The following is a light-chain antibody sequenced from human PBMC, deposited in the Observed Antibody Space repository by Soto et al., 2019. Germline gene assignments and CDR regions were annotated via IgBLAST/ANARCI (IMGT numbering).Light chain of an antibody. CDR1: HTITSN. J-gene: IGKJ3*01. Sequence: EVVMTQSPVTLSVSPGERATLSCRASHTITSNLAWYQQRPGQAPRLLIYAASTRATGIPARFSGGGSGTEFTLTISSLQSEDFAVYYCQQYNNWPPLTFGPRTKEDIK. V-gene: IGKV3-15*01. CDR3: QQYNNWPPLT. CDR2: AAS.